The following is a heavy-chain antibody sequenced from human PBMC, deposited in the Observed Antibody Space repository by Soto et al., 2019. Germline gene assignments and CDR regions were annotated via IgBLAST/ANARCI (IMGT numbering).Heavy chain of an antibody. Sequence: FLTCTVSGGSISGSYWSWIRQTPGKVLEWVGYIHYSGSTNYNPSLKSRVTMSVDSAKNQFSLQLSSVTAADTAVYFCTKYRRKDAEGYSFDDWSQGALVTVSS. J-gene: IGHJ4*02. V-gene: IGHV4-59*01. CDR3: TKYRRKDAEGYSFDD. D-gene: IGHD2-15*01. CDR2: IHYSGST. CDR1: GGSISGSY.